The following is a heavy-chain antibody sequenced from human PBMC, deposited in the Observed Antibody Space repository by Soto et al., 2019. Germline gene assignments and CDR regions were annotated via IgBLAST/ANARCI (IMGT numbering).Heavy chain of an antibody. CDR1: GVSFSGYS. Sequence: AETLSLTCAVYGVSFSGYSLTWIRQPPGKGLEWIGEVNHRGSTNYNPSLKSRLTIAAATSKSQFSLKLVSVTAADTAVYYCARVARPGTQILGTPATDDYFDLWGQGTLVTVSS. V-gene: IGHV4-34*01. CDR3: ARVARPGTQILGTPATDDYFDL. CDR2: VNHRGST. J-gene: IGHJ4*02. D-gene: IGHD2-15*01.